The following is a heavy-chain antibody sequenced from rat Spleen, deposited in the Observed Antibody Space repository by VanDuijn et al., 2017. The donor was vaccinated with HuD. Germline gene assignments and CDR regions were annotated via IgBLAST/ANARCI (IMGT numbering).Heavy chain of an antibody. CDR3: TRRPNSGGYDF. J-gene: IGHJ1*01. V-gene: IGHV5-29*01. CDR2: FSYDGSNT. D-gene: IGHD1-11*01. Sequence: EVQLVESDGGLVQPGRSLKLSCAASGFTFSDYFMAWVRQAPTKGLEWVATFSYDGSNTYYRDSVKGRFTISRDNAKSTLYLQMDSLRSEDTATYYCTRRPNSGGYDFWGPGTMVTVSS. CDR1: GFTFSDYF.